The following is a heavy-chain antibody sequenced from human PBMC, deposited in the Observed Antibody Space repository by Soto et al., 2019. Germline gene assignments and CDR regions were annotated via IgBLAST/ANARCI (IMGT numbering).Heavy chain of an antibody. Sequence: SETLSLTGAVSGGSISSGDYYWSWIRQSPGSGLECIGHISYSGSTYYNPSLKSRVTMSVDTSKNQFFLKLSSVTAADTARYYCARYPSSGGYCPGPCFDYWGQGPLVIVS. CDR3: ARYPSSGGYCPGPCFDY. V-gene: IGHV4-30-4*01. CDR1: GGSISSGDYY. J-gene: IGHJ4*02. D-gene: IGHD2-21*01. CDR2: ISYSGST.